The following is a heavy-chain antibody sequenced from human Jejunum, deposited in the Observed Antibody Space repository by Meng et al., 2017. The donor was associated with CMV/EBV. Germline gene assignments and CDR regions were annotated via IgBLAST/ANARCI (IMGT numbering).Heavy chain of an antibody. CDR3: ARDTYLGEYFQH. J-gene: IGHJ1*01. CDR1: GYTFIDYF. CDR2: ISPKTGNT. Sequence: CKSSGYTFIDYFISWVRQPPGQGLEWMGWISPKTGNTKYTQKLQDRVSMTTDISTNTAYLDLRGLKSDDTAVYYCARDTYLGEYFQHWGQGTLVTVSS. V-gene: IGHV1-18*01. D-gene: IGHD2/OR15-2a*01.